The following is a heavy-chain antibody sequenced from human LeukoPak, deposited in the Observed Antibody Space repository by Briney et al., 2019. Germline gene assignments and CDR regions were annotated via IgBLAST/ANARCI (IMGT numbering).Heavy chain of an antibody. D-gene: IGHD6-19*01. Sequence: SETLSLTCTVSGYSMSSGYYWGWIRQPPERGLEWIGSMYHTGSTYYNPSLKSRVTISVDTSKNQFYLKLSSVTAADTAVYYCAVSSGWYYFDYWGQGTLVTVSS. V-gene: IGHV4-38-2*02. J-gene: IGHJ4*02. CDR2: MYHTGST. CDR1: GYSMSSGYY. CDR3: AVSSGWYYFDY.